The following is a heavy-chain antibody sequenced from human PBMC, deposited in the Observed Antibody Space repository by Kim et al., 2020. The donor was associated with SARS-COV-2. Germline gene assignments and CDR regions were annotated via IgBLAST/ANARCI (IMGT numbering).Heavy chain of an antibody. CDR3: ARDLQH. V-gene: IGHV3-21*01. CDR2: SRSSYI. Sequence: SRSSYIYYADSVKGRFTISRDNAKNSLYLQMNSLRAEDTAVYYCARDLQHWGQGTLVTVSS. J-gene: IGHJ1*01.